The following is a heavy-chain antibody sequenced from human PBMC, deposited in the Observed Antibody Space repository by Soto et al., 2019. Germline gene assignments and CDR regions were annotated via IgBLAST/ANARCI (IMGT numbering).Heavy chain of an antibody. D-gene: IGHD4-4*01. CDR1: GFTFSTYW. CDR2: IGSDGRST. CDR3: ARDVSNSVDY. V-gene: IGHV3-74*01. J-gene: IGHJ4*02. Sequence: EVQLVESGGGLVQPGGSLRLSCAASGFTFSTYWMHWVRQVPGKGLVWVSRIGSDGRSTNYADSVKDRFTISRVNAKNTLYLQMNSLRGEDTAVYYCARDVSNSVDYWGQGTLVTVSS.